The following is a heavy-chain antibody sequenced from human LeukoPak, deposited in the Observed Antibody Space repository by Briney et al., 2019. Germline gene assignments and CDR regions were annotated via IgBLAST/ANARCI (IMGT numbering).Heavy chain of an antibody. J-gene: IGHJ4*02. D-gene: IGHD3-10*01. CDR2: ISWNSGSI. V-gene: IGHV3-9*01. Sequence: GGSLRLSCAASGFTFDDYAMHWVRQAPGKGLEWVSGISWNSGSIGYADSVKGRFTISRDNAKNSLYLQMNSLRAEDTALCYCAKDISYHGSGVDYWGQGTLVTGSS. CDR3: AKDISYHGSGVDY. CDR1: GFTFDDYA.